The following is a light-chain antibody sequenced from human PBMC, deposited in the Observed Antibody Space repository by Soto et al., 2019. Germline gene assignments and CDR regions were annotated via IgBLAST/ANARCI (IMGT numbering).Light chain of an antibody. Sequence: QAVVTQEPSLTVSPGGTVTLTCGSSTGAVASGHYPYWFQQKPGQAPRTLIYDTSKKHSWTPARFSGSLLGGKAALTLSGAQPEDEADYYCLLSYSDAVAFGGGTQRTVL. J-gene: IGLJ2*01. CDR3: LLSYSDAVA. V-gene: IGLV7-46*01. CDR2: DTS. CDR1: TGAVASGHY.